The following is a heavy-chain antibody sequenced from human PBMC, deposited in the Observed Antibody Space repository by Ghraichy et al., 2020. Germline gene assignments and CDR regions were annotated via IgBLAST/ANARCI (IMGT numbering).Heavy chain of an antibody. J-gene: IGHJ3*02. D-gene: IGHD3-22*01. V-gene: IGHV3-21*01. Sequence: GGSLRLSCAASGFTFSSYSMNWVRQAPGKGLEWVSSISSSSSYIYYADSVKGRFTISRDNAKNSLYLQMNSLRAEDTAVYYCARDSPYYYDSIFRDAFDIWGQGTMVTVSS. CDR3: ARDSPYYYDSIFRDAFDI. CDR1: GFTFSSYS. CDR2: ISSSSSYI.